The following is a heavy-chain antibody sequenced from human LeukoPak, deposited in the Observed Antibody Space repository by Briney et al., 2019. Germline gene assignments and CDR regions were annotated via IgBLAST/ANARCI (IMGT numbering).Heavy chain of an antibody. Sequence: SETLSLTCIVSGGSISSSGSYWGGIRQPPGKGLEWIASMSSSGTTYYNPSLRSRVTISVDTSKNQFSLRLNSVTAADTAVYYCVRSGYSFLVDYWGPVTLVTVSS. J-gene: IGHJ4*02. D-gene: IGHD5-12*01. CDR3: VRSGYSFLVDY. CDR1: GGSISSSGSY. CDR2: MSSSGTT. V-gene: IGHV4-39*01.